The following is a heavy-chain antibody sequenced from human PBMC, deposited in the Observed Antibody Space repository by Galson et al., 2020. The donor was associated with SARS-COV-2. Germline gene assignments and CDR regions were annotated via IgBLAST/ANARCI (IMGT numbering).Heavy chain of an antibody. Sequence: SETLSLTCTVSGYSISSGYFWGWIRQPPGKGLEWMGSIYHSGGTYYNPSPKSRVTISVDTSKNQFSLKLSSVTAAATAVYYCATYSVVVVAPTPLRADYWGQGTLVTVSS. CDR1: GYSISSGYF. V-gene: IGHV4-38-2*02. D-gene: IGHD2-15*01. CDR3: ATYSVVVVAPTPLRADY. J-gene: IGHJ4*02. CDR2: IYHSGGT.